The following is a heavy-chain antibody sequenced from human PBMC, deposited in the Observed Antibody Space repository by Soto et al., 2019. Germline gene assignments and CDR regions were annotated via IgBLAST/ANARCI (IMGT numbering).Heavy chain of an antibody. Sequence: GGSLRLSCAGSGFTFSNYAMSWVRQAPGKGLAWVSAISGSGGSTYYADSVKGRFTISRDNSKNTLYLQMNSLRAEDTALYYCAKVPVGATGRFDYWGQGTLVTGSS. V-gene: IGHV3-23*01. CDR1: GFTFSNYA. J-gene: IGHJ4*02. CDR2: ISGSGGST. CDR3: AKVPVGATGRFDY. D-gene: IGHD1-26*01.